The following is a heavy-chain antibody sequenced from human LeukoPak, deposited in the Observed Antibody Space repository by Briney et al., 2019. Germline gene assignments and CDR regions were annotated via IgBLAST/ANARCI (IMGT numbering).Heavy chain of an antibody. V-gene: IGHV3-7*05. CDR1: GFTFSSYW. CDR2: IKQDGSEK. D-gene: IGHD2/OR15-2a*01. Sequence: PGGSLRLSCAASGFTFSSYWMSCVRQAPGKGLEWVANIKQDGSEKYYVDSVKGRFTISRDNAKNSLYLQMNSLRAEDTAVYYCARGPPCREYCSLEFYFDYWGQGTLVTVSS. J-gene: IGHJ4*02. CDR3: ARGPPCREYCSLEFYFDY.